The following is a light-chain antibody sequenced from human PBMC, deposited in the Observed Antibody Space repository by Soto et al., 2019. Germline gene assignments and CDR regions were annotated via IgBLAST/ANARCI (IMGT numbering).Light chain of an antibody. V-gene: IGKV1-6*01. CDR2: AAS. J-gene: IGKJ1*01. Sequence: AIQLTQSPSSLSASVGDRVTITCRASQGIRNALGWYQQKPGKAPRLLIYAASSLQSGVPSRFSGSGSGTDFTLTISSLQPDDFASYYCQQYNSYTWTFGQGTKVDIK. CDR1: QGIRNA. CDR3: QQYNSYTWT.